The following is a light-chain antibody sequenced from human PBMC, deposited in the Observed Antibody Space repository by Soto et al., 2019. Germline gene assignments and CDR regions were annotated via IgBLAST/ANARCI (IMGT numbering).Light chain of an antibody. CDR1: SSDVGGYSY. V-gene: IGLV2-14*01. Sequence: SALAQPASVSGSAGQSIAISCTGTSSDVGGYSYVSWYQQQPGKAPKLVISDVSNRPSGVSDRFSGSKSGNTASLTISGLQTEDEADYYCASYKTNSTYGFGTGTKVTVL. CDR2: DVS. J-gene: IGLJ1*01. CDR3: ASYKTNSTYG.